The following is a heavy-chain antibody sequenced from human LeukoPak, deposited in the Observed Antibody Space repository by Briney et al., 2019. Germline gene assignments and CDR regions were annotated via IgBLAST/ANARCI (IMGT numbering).Heavy chain of an antibody. CDR3: AKEGRFGELSIDY. CDR1: GFTFSSYA. V-gene: IGHV3-23*01. CDR2: ISGSGGST. J-gene: IGHJ4*02. D-gene: IGHD3-10*01. Sequence: TGGSLRLSCAASGFTFSSYAMSWVRQAPGKGLEWVSAISGSGGSTYYADSVKGRFTISRDNSKNTLYLQMNSLRAGDTAVYYCAKEGRFGELSIDYWGQGTLVTVSS.